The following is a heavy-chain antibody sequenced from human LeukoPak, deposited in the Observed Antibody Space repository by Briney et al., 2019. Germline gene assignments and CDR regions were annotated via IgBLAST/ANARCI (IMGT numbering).Heavy chain of an antibody. CDR1: GFTFSSYA. CDR3: ARAPYDSSGYYYG. J-gene: IGHJ4*02. D-gene: IGHD3-22*01. Sequence: PGGSLRLSCAASGFTFSSYAMNWVRQAPGKGLEWVSSISSSSSYIYYADSVKGRFTISRDNAKNSLYLQMNSLRAEDTAVYYCARAPYDSSGYYYGWGQGTLVTVSS. CDR2: ISSSSSYI. V-gene: IGHV3-21*01.